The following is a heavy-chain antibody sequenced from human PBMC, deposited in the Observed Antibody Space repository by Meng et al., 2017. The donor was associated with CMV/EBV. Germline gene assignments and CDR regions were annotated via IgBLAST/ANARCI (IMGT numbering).Heavy chain of an antibody. CDR3: AGTLAARLNWFDP. D-gene: IGHD6-6*01. CDR2: IRYDGSNK. CDR1: GFTFSSYG. V-gene: IGHV3-30*02. J-gene: IGHJ5*02. Sequence: GESLKISCAASGFTFSSYGMHWVRQAPGKGLEWVAFIRYDGSNKYYADSVKGRFTISRDNSKNTLYLQMNSLRAEDTAVYYCAGTLAARLNWFDPWGQGTLVTVSS.